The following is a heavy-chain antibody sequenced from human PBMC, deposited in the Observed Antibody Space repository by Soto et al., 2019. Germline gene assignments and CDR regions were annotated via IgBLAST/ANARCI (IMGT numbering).Heavy chain of an antibody. D-gene: IGHD1-1*01. CDR1: GFSFSISP. J-gene: IGHJ4*02. CDR2: ISYDGTNK. V-gene: IGHV3-30-3*01. CDR3: ERDPKTSGGQHWTFAYLDS. Sequence: VGSLRLSCAASGFSFSISPMHWVRQAPGKGPEWVALISYDGTNKFYADSVKGRFTISRDNSKSTLYLQVDSLRPEDAAVYYCERDPKTSGGQHWTFAYLDSCGKGTLVTLAS.